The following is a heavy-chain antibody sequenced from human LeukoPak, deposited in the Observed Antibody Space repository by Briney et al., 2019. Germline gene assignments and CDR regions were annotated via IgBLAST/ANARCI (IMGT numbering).Heavy chain of an antibody. CDR2: ISSSSRYI. D-gene: IGHD3-22*01. CDR3: ARDPAYYYDSSGYYSSLYYYYMDV. V-gene: IGHV3-21*01. Sequence: GGSLRLSCTTSAFPFGDYAISWVRQAPGKGLEWVSSISSSSRYIYYEDSVKGRFTISRDNAKNSLYLQMNSLRVEDTAVYYCARDPAYYYDSSGYYSSLYYYYMDVWGKGTTVTVSS. CDR1: AFPFGDYA. J-gene: IGHJ6*03.